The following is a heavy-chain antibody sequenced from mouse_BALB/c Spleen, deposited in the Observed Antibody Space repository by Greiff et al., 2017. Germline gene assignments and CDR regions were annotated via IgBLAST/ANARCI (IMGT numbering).Heavy chain of an antibody. CDR1: GFSLTSYG. CDR3: ARDLYYGYYFDY. V-gene: IGHV2-9*02. Sequence: VKLVESGPGLVAPSQSLSITCTVSGFSLTSYGVHWVRQPPGKGLEWLGVIWAGGSTNYNSALMSRLSISKDNSKGQVFLKMNSLQTDDTAMYYCARDLYYGYYFDYWGQGTTLTVAS. J-gene: IGHJ2*01. D-gene: IGHD1-2*01. CDR2: IWAGGST.